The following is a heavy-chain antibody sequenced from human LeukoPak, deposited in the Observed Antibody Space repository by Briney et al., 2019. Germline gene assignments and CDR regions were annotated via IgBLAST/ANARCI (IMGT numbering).Heavy chain of an antibody. Sequence: PSETLSLTCTVSGGSISSGDYYWSWIRQPPGKGLEWIGYIYYSGSTYYNPSLKSRVTISVDTSKNQFSLKLSSVTAADTAVYYCGRGGFQWLALDYWGQGTLVTVSS. J-gene: IGHJ4*02. CDR2: IYYSGST. D-gene: IGHD6-19*01. CDR3: GRGGFQWLALDY. V-gene: IGHV4-30-4*08. CDR1: GGSISSGDYY.